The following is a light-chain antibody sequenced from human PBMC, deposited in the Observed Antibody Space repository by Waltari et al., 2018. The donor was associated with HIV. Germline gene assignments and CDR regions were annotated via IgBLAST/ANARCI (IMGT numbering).Light chain of an antibody. J-gene: IGKJ1*01. V-gene: IGKV4-1*01. Sequence: DIVMTQSPDSLAVSLGERAPVNCKSSKTVLYCPNSKNYLAWYQQKPGQPPKLLIHWASTRESGVPDRFSGGGSGTDFTLTISSLQAEDVAVYYCQQYYSTPWTFGQGTKVEIK. CDR1: KTVLYCPNSKNY. CDR2: WAS. CDR3: QQYYSTPWT.